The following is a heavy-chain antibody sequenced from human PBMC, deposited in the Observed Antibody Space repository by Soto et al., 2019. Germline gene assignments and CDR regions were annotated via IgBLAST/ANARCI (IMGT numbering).Heavy chain of an antibody. J-gene: IGHJ4*02. Sequence: QVQLQQWGAGLLKPSETLSLTCAVYGGSFSGYYWSWIRQPPGKGLEWIGEINHSGNTNYNPSLKSRVNISVDTSKNQFSLKLSSVTAADTAVYYCAGSGVGAFDYWGQGTLVTVSS. CDR2: INHSGNT. CDR3: AGSGVGAFDY. CDR1: GGSFSGYY. V-gene: IGHV4-34*01. D-gene: IGHD3-10*01.